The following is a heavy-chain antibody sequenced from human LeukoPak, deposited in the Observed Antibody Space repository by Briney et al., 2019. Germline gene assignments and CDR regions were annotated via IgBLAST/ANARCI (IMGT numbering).Heavy chain of an antibody. Sequence: SETLSLTCTVSGASISNYYWSWIRQPPGKGLEWIGYIYYSGSTNYNPSLKSRVTISVDTSKNQFSPKLSSVTAADTAVYYCARHSYGSQFDYWGQGTLVTVSS. CDR2: IYYSGST. D-gene: IGHD5-18*01. CDR1: GASISNYY. V-gene: IGHV4-59*08. J-gene: IGHJ4*02. CDR3: ARHSYGSQFDY.